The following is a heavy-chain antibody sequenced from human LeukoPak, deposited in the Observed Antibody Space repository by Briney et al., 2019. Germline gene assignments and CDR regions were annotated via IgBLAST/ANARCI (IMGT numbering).Heavy chain of an antibody. V-gene: IGHV4-34*01. CDR1: GGSFSGYY. D-gene: IGHD3-22*01. J-gene: IGHJ4*02. CDR2: INHSGST. Sequence: SETLSLTCAVYGGSFSGYYWSWIRQPPGKGLEWIGEINHSGSTNYNPSLKSRVTISVDTSKNQFSLKLSSVTAADTAVYYCARRPYYYDSSGYYSDDYWGRGTLVTVSS. CDR3: ARRPYYYDSSGYYSDDY.